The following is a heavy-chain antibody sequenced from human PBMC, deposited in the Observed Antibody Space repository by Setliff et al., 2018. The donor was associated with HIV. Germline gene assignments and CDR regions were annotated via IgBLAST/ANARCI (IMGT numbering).Heavy chain of an antibody. CDR2: INDRGTT. V-gene: IGHV4-34*01. J-gene: IGHJ4*02. D-gene: IGHD2-21*02. CDR3: ARGVPLLPPNF. Sequence: VYGGSLSGHFWSWIRQSPGKGLEWIGEINDRGTTNYNPSFKSRVTISVDTSKRQFSLRLKSVTAADTAVYYCARGVPLLPPNFWGQGTLVTVSS. CDR1: GGSLSGHF.